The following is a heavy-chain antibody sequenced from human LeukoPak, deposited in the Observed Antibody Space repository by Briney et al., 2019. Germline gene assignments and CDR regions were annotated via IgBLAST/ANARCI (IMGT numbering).Heavy chain of an antibody. CDR3: ARRTRELGYCSGGSCYHDALDI. Sequence: ASVKVSCKASGYTFTSYDINWVRQATGQGLEWMGWMNPNSGNTGYAHKFQGRVTMTRNTSISTAYMELSSLRSEDTAVYYCARRTRELGYCSGGSCYHDALDIWGQGTMVTVS. D-gene: IGHD2-15*01. CDR1: GYTFTSYD. CDR2: MNPNSGNT. J-gene: IGHJ3*02. V-gene: IGHV1-8*01.